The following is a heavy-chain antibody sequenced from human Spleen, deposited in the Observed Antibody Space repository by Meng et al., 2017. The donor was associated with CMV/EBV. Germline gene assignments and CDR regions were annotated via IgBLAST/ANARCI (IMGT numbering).Heavy chain of an antibody. J-gene: IGHJ5*02. V-gene: IGHV4-38-2*02. CDR3: ARAPYCTNGVCAKYNWFDP. D-gene: IGHD2-8*01. CDR1: GYSISSGYY. Sequence: SETLSLTCTVSGYSISSGYYWGWIRQPPGKGLEWIGNMYHSGSTYYNPSLKSRVTISVDTSKNQFSLTLSSVTAADTAVYYCARAPYCTNGVCAKYNWFDPWGQGTLVTVST. CDR2: MYHSGST.